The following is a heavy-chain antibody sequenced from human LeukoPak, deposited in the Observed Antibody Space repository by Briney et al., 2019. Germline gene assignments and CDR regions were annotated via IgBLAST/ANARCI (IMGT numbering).Heavy chain of an antibody. D-gene: IGHD3-22*01. V-gene: IGHV3-11*06. CDR3: ARAEYYYDSSGYSPTDY. J-gene: IGHJ4*02. CDR2: ISSSSSYT. CDR1: GFTFSDYY. Sequence: GGSLRLSCAASGFTFSDYYMSWIRQAPGKGLEWVSYISSSSSYTNYADSVKGRFTISRDNAKNSLYLQMNSLRAEDTAVYYCARAEYYYDSSGYSPTDYWGQGTLVTVSS.